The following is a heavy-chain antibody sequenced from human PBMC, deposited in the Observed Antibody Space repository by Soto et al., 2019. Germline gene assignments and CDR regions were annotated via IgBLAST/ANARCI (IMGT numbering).Heavy chain of an antibody. CDR3: ARDSTSYSRIYYYGMDV. CDR1: GFTFSSYA. Sequence: PGGSLRLSCAASGFTFSSYAMHWVRQAPGKGLEWVAVISYDGSNKYYADSVKGRFTISRDNSKNTLCLQMNSLRAGDTAVYYCARDSTSYSRIYYYGMDVWGQGTTVTVSS. CDR2: ISYDGSNK. J-gene: IGHJ6*02. V-gene: IGHV3-30-3*01. D-gene: IGHD6-13*01.